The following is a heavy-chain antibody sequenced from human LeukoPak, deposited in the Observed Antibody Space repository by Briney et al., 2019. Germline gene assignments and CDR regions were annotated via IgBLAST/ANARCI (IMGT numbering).Heavy chain of an antibody. Sequence: GGSLRLSCVASGFTSTSDAMTWVRQAPGEGLEWVSTITGSDDRTYYADSVKGRFTISRDYSKSTLHLQMNSLRAEDTAIYYCAKGPQLGSGYHPDYWGQGTLVTVSS. CDR3: AKGPQLGSGYHPDY. V-gene: IGHV3-23*01. CDR1: GFTSTSDA. J-gene: IGHJ4*02. CDR2: ITGSDDRT. D-gene: IGHD3-22*01.